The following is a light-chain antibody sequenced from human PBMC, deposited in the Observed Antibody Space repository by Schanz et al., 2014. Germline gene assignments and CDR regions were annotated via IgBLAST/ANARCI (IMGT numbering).Light chain of an antibody. J-gene: IGLJ3*02. V-gene: IGLV2-8*01. Sequence: QSALTQPPSASGSPGQSVTISCTGTGSDVGGYNYVSWYQQHPGKAPKLMIYDVTKRPSGVPDRFSGSKSGNTASLTISGLRAEDEADYYCSSYAGSYIWVFGGGTQLTVL. CDR2: DVT. CDR3: SSYAGSYIWV. CDR1: GSDVGGYNY.